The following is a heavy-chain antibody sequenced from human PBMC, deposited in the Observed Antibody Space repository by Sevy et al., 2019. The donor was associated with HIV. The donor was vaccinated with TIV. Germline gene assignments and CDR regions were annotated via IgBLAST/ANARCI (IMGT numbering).Heavy chain of an antibody. CDR1: GGTFSSYA. D-gene: IGHD5-12*01. CDR2: IIPIFGTA. V-gene: IGHV1-69*13. Sequence: ASVKVSCKASGGTFSSYAISWVRQAPGQGLEWMGGIIPIFGTANYAQKFQGRVTITADESTSTAYMELSSLRSEDMAVYYCARDRMERATSDNPYYYGMDVWGQGTTVTVSS. CDR3: ARDRMERATSDNPYYYGMDV. J-gene: IGHJ6*02.